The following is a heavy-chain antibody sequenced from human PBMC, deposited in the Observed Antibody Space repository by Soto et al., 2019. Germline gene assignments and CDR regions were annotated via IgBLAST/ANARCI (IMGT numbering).Heavy chain of an antibody. CDR1: GFSISNNNL. Sequence: SETLSLTCAVSGFSISNNNLWTWVRQPPGKGLEWVGDIYHTGITNYSPSLKSRVTISVDNSKNQFSLRLTSVTAADTAVYYCARFSSSGLYYYFGTDVWGQGTTVTVYS. CDR2: IYHTGIT. D-gene: IGHD6-13*01. V-gene: IGHV4-4*02. J-gene: IGHJ6*02. CDR3: ARFSSSGLYYYFGTDV.